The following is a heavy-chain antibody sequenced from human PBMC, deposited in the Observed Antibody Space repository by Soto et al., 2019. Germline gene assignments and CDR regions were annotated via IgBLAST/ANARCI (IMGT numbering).Heavy chain of an antibody. D-gene: IGHD6-6*01. V-gene: IGHV1-2*02. Sequence: QVQLVQSGAEVKKPGASVKVSCKASGYIFPDYYVHWVRQAPGEGLEWMGRINPNGGGTNYAQKFEGRVTMTTDTSISTAYMELSRLNFDDTAVYYCARGEQLVHFDSWGQGTLVTVSS. CDR1: GYIFPDYY. CDR2: INPNGGGT. J-gene: IGHJ4*01. CDR3: ARGEQLVHFDS.